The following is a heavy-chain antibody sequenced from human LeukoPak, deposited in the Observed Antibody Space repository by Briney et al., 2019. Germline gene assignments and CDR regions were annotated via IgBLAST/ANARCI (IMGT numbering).Heavy chain of an antibody. CDR1: GYTFSSYW. Sequence: GESLKISCEGSGYTFSSYWIAWVRQMPGKGLEWMGIIYPGDSDARYSPSFQGQVTISADKSISTAYLQWSSLKAPDTAMYYCARRSTMARGADYWGQGTLVTVSS. J-gene: IGHJ4*02. CDR2: IYPGDSDA. CDR3: ARRSTMARGADY. D-gene: IGHD5-24*01. V-gene: IGHV5-51*01.